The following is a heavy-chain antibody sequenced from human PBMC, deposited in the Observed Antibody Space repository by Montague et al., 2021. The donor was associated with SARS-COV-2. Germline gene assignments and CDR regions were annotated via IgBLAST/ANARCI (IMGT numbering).Heavy chain of an antibody. CDR1: GGSISSGNW. CDR2: IYHSGGT. D-gene: IGHD6-13*01. V-gene: IGHV4-4*02. CDR3: ARFFSSWTD. Sequence: SETLSLTCAVTGGSISSGNWWCWVRQPPGKGLEWIGEIYHSGGTTYNPSLKSRVTISLDKSKNQFSPNLSSATAADTAVYYCARFFSSWTDWGQGTLVTVSS. J-gene: IGHJ4*02.